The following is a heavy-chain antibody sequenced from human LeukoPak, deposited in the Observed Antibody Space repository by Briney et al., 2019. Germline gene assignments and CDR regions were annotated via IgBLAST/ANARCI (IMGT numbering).Heavy chain of an antibody. CDR2: IFSGGST. CDR1: GFTVSSNY. CDR3: AKAHDSSGYYYLYYFDY. V-gene: IGHV3-66*01. J-gene: IGHJ4*02. Sequence: GGSLRLSCAASGFTVSSNYMSWVRQAPGKGLECVSVIFSGGSTYYADSVKGTFTVSRDNSKNTLYLQMNSLRAEDTAVYYCAKAHDSSGYYYLYYFDYWGQGTLVTVSS. D-gene: IGHD3-22*01.